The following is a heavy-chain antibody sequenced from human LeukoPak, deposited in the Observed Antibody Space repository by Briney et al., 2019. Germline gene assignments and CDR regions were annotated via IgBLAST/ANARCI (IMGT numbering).Heavy chain of an antibody. D-gene: IGHD5-12*01. Sequence: GGSQRLSCAASGFTFSSYAMSWVRQAPGKGLEWVSSISNSGGRTFYTDSVKGRFTISRDNSKITLYLQMNSLRAEDTAVYYCAKSYNGYESKPDYWGQGTLVTVSS. CDR2: ISNSGGRT. CDR3: AKSYNGYESKPDY. J-gene: IGHJ4*02. V-gene: IGHV3-23*01. CDR1: GFTFSSYA.